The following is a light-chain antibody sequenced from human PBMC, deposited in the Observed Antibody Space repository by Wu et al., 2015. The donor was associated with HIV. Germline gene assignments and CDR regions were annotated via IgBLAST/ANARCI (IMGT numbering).Light chain of an antibody. CDR1: QSVSSK. CDR2: GAS. J-gene: IGKJ1*01. V-gene: IGKV3-15*01. Sequence: EIVMTQSPATLSVSPGERATLSCRASQSVSSKLAWYQQKPGQVPRLLIYGASTRATGSPARFSGSESGTEFTLTISSLQSEDFAVYYCQQYNTWPWTFGQGTKVEI. CDR3: QQYNTWPWT.